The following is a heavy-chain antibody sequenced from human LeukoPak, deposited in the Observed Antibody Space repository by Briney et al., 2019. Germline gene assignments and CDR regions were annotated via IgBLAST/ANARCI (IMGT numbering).Heavy chain of an antibody. V-gene: IGHV1-8*01. J-gene: IGHJ4*02. CDR1: GHTFTSYD. CDR3: TRVGSSTNGEIDY. CDR2: LNPNSGNT. D-gene: IGHD2-2*01. Sequence: ASVKVSCKASGHTFTSYDINWVRQATGQGLEWMGWLNPNSGNTGYAQKFQGRVIMTRNISISTAYMELSSLRSEDTAVYYCTRVGSSTNGEIDYWGQGTLVTVSS.